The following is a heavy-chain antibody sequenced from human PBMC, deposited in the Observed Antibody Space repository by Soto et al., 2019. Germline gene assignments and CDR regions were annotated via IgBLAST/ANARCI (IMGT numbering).Heavy chain of an antibody. CDR1: GFTFSSYW. V-gene: IGHV3-74*01. CDR3: ARDVAAARFDP. CDR2: INSDGSST. J-gene: IGHJ5*02. Sequence: GGSLRRSCSASGFTFSSYWMHWVRQAPGKGLVWVSRINSDGSSTSYADSVKGRFTISRDNAKNTLYLQMNSLRAEDTAVYYCARDVAAARFDPWGQGTLVTVSS. D-gene: IGHD6-13*01.